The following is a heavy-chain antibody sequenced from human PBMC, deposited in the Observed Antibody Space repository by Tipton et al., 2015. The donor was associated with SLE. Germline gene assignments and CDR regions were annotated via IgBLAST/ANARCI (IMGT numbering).Heavy chain of an antibody. J-gene: IGHJ3*02. CDR2: IYYSGST. Sequence: TLSLTCTVSGGSISSSSYYWGWIRQPPGKGLEWIGSIYYSGSTYYSPSLKSRVTISADTSKNQFSLKLSSVTAADTAVYYCAWFKAVAGHGNAFDIWGQGTMVTVSS. V-gene: IGHV4-39*01. D-gene: IGHD6-19*01. CDR3: AWFKAVAGHGNAFDI. CDR1: GGSISSSSYY.